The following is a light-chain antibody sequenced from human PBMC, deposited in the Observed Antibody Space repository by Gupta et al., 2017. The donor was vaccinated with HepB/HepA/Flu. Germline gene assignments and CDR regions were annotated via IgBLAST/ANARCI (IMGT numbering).Light chain of an antibody. J-gene: IGKJ1*01. CDR2: GAS. V-gene: IGKV3-15*01. Sequence: EIVMTQSPATLSVSPGERATLSCRASQSVSSNLAWYQQKPGQAPRLLIYGASTRATGIPARFSGSGSGTEFTLTISSLQSEDFAVYYCQHENNWPHTFGQGTKVEIK. CDR3: QHENNWPHT. CDR1: QSVSSN.